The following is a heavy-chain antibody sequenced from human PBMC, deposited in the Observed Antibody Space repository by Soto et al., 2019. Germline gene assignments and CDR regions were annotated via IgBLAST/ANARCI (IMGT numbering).Heavy chain of an antibody. CDR2: IYYSGST. CDR3: ASATAALGEYDY. Sequence: SETLSLTCTVSGGSISSYYWSWIRQPPGKGLEWIGYIYYSGSTNYNPPLKSRVTIYEDTSKNQFSRKLSSVTAADTAVYYWASATAALGEYDYWGQGTLVTVSS. V-gene: IGHV4-59*08. CDR1: GGSISSYY. J-gene: IGHJ4*02.